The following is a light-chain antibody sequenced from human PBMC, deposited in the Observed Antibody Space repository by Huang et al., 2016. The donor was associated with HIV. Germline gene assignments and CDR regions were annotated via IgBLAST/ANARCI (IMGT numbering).Light chain of an antibody. CDR3: QQSYNTPPWT. J-gene: IGKJ1*01. Sequence: DIQMTQSPSSLSASVGDRVTITCRASQSIDNYLNWYQQKPGKAPKLLIYAATSLQSWVPSRFSGSGSGTEFTLSITSLQPDDFATYYCQQSYNTPPWTFGQGTKVEI. V-gene: IGKV1-39*01. CDR1: QSIDNY. CDR2: AAT.